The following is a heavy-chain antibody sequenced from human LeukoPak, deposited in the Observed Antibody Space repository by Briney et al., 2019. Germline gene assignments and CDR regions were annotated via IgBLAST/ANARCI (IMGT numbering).Heavy chain of an antibody. D-gene: IGHD7-27*01. CDR1: GGTFSSYA. Sequence: SVKVSCKASGGTFSSYAISWVRQAPGQGLEWMGRIIPILGIANYAQKFQGRVTITADKSTSTAYMELSSLGSEDTAVYYCARSGGWGLTGFDYWGQGTLVTVSS. CDR3: ARSGGWGLTGFDY. V-gene: IGHV1-69*04. J-gene: IGHJ4*02. CDR2: IIPILGIA.